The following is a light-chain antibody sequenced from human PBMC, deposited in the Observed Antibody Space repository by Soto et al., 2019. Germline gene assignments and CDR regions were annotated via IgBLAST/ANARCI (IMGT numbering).Light chain of an antibody. CDR2: GNS. Sequence: QSVLTQPPPVSGAPGQSVTISCTGSSSNIGASYDVNWYQQLPGTAPKLLIYGNSNRPSGVPDRFSGSKSGTSASLAITGLQAEDEADYYCQSYDSSLRVFGGGTKLTVL. CDR1: SSNIGASYD. V-gene: IGLV1-40*01. CDR3: QSYDSSLRV. J-gene: IGLJ2*01.